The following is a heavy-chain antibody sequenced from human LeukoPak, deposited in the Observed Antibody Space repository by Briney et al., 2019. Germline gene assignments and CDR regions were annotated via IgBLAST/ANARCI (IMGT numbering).Heavy chain of an antibody. CDR1: GYTFTGYY. J-gene: IGHJ1*01. Sequence: ASVKVSCKASGYTFTGYYMHWVRQAPGQGLEWMGWINPNSGGTNYAQKFQGRVTMTRDTSISTAYMELSRLRSDDTAVYYCARVGIAAAGTGYFQHWGQGTLVTVSS. CDR3: ARVGIAAAGTGYFQH. D-gene: IGHD6-13*01. V-gene: IGHV1-2*02. CDR2: INPNSGGT.